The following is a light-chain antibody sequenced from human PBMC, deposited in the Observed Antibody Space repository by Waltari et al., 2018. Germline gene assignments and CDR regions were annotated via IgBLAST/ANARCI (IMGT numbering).Light chain of an antibody. CDR3: QHFKTYPIT. V-gene: IGKV1-13*02. Sequence: AIQLTQSPSSLSASVGDRVPIACRASKAINSDLAWYQQKPGKAPKLLIYYASSLQSGVPSRFSGSGSGTDFTLTISSLQPEDFATYHCQHFKTYPITFGQGTRLEIK. J-gene: IGKJ5*01. CDR1: KAINSD. CDR2: YAS.